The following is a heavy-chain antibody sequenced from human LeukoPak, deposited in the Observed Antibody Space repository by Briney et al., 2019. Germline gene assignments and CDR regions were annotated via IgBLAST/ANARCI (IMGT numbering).Heavy chain of an antibody. CDR1: GGSISSYY. J-gene: IGHJ5*02. V-gene: IGHV4-59*01. CDR2: IYYSGST. CDR3: AGGGISSWYSWFDP. Sequence: SETLSLTCTVSGGSISSYYWSWIRQPPGKGLEWIGYIYYSGSTNYNPSLKSRVTISVDTSKNQFSLKLSSVTAADTAVYYCAGGGISSWYSWFDPWGQGTLVTVSS. D-gene: IGHD6-13*01.